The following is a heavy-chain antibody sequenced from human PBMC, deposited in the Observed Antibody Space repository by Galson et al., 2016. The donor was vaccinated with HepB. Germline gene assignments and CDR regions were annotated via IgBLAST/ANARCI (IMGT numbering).Heavy chain of an antibody. CDR1: GFTVSDNH. CDR2: IFGRGNT. D-gene: IGHD4-23*01. CDR3: SGYVGKSV. Sequence: SLRLSCAAAGFTVSDNHVTWIRQAPGKGLECVSVIFGRGNTYYADSVEGRFTISRDNARSTVYLQMNSLRTEDTAVYYCSGYVGKSVWGQGTLVTVSS. J-gene: IGHJ4*02. V-gene: IGHV3-53*01.